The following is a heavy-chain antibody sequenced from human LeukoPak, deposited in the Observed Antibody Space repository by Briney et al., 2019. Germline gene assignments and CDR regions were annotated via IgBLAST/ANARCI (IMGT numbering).Heavy chain of an antibody. CDR3: ARESLPWFGELNYYYYGMDV. CDR2: INSDGSST. CDR1: GFTFSSYW. Sequence: GGSLRLSCAASGFTFSSYWMHWVRQAPGKGLVWVSRINSDGSSTSYADSVKGRFTISRDNAKNTLYLQMNSLRAEDTAVYYCARESLPWFGELNYYYYGMDVWGQGTTVTVSS. J-gene: IGHJ6*02. D-gene: IGHD3-10*01. V-gene: IGHV3-74*01.